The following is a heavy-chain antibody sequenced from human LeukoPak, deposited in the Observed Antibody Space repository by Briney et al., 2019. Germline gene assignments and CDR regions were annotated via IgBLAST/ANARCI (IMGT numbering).Heavy chain of an antibody. CDR2: ISGSGGST. Sequence: GGSLRLSCAASGFTFSSYAMSWVRQAPGKGLEWVSAISGSGGSTYYADSVKGRFTISRDNSKNTLYLQMNSLRAEDTAVYYCAKGYRGSYSSPSDYWGQGTLVTVSS. V-gene: IGHV3-23*01. CDR3: AKGYRGSYSSPSDY. D-gene: IGHD1-26*01. CDR1: GFTFSSYA. J-gene: IGHJ4*02.